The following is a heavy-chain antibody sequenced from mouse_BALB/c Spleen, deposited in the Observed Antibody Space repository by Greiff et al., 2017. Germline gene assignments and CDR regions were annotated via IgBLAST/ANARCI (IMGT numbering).Heavy chain of an antibody. D-gene: IGHD2-3*01. CDR2: IYPGDGDT. CDR1: GYTFTSYW. V-gene: IGHV1-87*01. CDR3: ATGDGYGYFDV. J-gene: IGHJ1*01. Sequence: QVQLQQSGAELARPGASVKLSCKASGYTFTSYWMQWVKQRPGQGLEWIGAIYPGDGDTRYTQKFKGKATLTADKSSSTAYMQLSSLASEDSAVYYCATGDGYGYFDVWGAGTTVTVSS.